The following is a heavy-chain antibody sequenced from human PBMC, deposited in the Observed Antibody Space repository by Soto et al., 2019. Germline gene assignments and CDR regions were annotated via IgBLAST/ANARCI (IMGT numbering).Heavy chain of an antibody. J-gene: IGHJ5*02. CDR2: TYHSGST. Sequence: ASEPLCLPCAVSDGSIISGGYSWSWIRQPPGKGLEWIGYTYHSGSTYYNTSLKSRVTISVDRSKNQFSLKLSSVTAADSAVYYCARHSGYSYGYPNVFDPWGQGTLVPVSS. D-gene: IGHD5-18*01. CDR3: ARHSGYSYGYPNVFDP. CDR1: DGSIISGGYS. V-gene: IGHV4-30-2*02.